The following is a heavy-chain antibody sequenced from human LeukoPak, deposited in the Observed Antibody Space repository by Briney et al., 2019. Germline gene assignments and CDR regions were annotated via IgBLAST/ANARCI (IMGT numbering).Heavy chain of an antibody. CDR1: GYTFTSYD. Sequence: ASVKVSCKASGYTFTSYDINWVRQATGQGLEWMGRINPNSGGTNYAQKFQGRVTMTRDTSISTAYMELSRLRSDDTAVYYCARGVAAISYYYYYMDVWDKGTTVTVSS. D-gene: IGHD1-26*01. V-gene: IGHV1-2*06. J-gene: IGHJ6*03. CDR3: ARGVAAISYYYYYMDV. CDR2: INPNSGGT.